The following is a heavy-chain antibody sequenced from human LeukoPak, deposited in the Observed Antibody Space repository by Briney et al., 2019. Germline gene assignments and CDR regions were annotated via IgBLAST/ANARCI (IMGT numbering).Heavy chain of an antibody. J-gene: IGHJ4*02. CDR2: INHSGST. CDR3: ARGSTLVAGTRTHDY. V-gene: IGHV4-34*01. Sequence: SETLSLTCTVSGGSISSYYWSWIRQPPGKGLEWIGEINHSGSTNYNPSLKSRVTISVDTSKNQFSLKLSSVTAADTAVYYCARGSTLVAGTRTHDYWGQGTLVTVSS. CDR1: GGSISSYY. D-gene: IGHD6-19*01.